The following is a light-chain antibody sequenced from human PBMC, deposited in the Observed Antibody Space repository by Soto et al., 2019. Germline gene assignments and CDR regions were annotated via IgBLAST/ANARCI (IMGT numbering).Light chain of an antibody. CDR2: SAS. J-gene: IGKJ5*01. V-gene: IGKV1-27*01. CDR1: QDISVY. CDR3: ENFNTAPLT. Sequence: DIQMTQSPSSLSASVGDRVTITCRASQDISVYLAWYQQKPGKVPKLLIYSASTLQSGIPSRFSGRGSGTDFTPTNTTLQPEDGATSVCENFNTAPLTVGQGTRLEIK.